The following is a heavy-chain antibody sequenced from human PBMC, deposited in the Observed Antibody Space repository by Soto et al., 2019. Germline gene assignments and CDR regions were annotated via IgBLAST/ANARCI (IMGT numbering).Heavy chain of an antibody. D-gene: IGHD3-3*01. J-gene: IGHJ6*02. CDR1: GFTFSSYA. CDR3: ARGYDFWSGYYYPYGMDV. V-gene: IGHV3-30-3*01. Sequence: QMQLVESGGGVVQPGRSLRLSCEASGFTFSSYAMHWVRQAPGKGLEWVAVRSYDGSNKNHADTVKGRFTISRDNSKNTLYLQMNSLRAEDTAVYYCARGYDFWSGYYYPYGMDVWGQGITVTVSS. CDR2: RSYDGSNK.